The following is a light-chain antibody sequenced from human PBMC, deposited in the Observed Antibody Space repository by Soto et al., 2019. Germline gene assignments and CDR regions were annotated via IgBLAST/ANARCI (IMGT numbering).Light chain of an antibody. CDR2: EDT. Sequence: QSALTQPASVSGSPGQSITISCTGTSKDVGNYKLVSWYQQHPDKAPKLIIYEDTNRPSGISDRFSGSKSGNTASLTISGLQAEDEADYYCCSYAGVDIPMVFGGETQLTVL. J-gene: IGLJ3*02. V-gene: IGLV2-23*01. CDR1: SKDVGNYKL. CDR3: CSYAGVDIPMV.